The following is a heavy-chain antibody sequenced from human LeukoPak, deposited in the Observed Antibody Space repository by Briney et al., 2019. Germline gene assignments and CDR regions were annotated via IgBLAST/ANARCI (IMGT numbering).Heavy chain of an antibody. D-gene: IGHD6-13*01. V-gene: IGHV1-18*01. Sequence: ASVKVSCKASGYTFTSYGISWVRQAPGQGLEWMGWISAYNGNTNYAQKLQGRVTMTTDTSTSTAYMELRSLRSDDTAVYYCARVTAAGTGKYRNHNWFDPWGQGTLVTVSS. CDR1: GYTFTSYG. J-gene: IGHJ5*02. CDR2: ISAYNGNT. CDR3: ARVTAAGTGKYRNHNWFDP.